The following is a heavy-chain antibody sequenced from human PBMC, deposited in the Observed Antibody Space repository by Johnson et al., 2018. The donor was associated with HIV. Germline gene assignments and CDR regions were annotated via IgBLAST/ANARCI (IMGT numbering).Heavy chain of an antibody. J-gene: IGHJ3*02. D-gene: IGHD1-26*01. CDR2: IYSGGST. CDR1: GFTVSSNY. CDR3: ARDPTTQDSLLTWDFGAFDR. Sequence: VESGGGVVQPGGSLRLSCAASGFTVSSNYMSWVRQAPGKGLEWVSVIYSGGSTHYADSVQGRFTISRDNSKNTLYLQMNSLRVEDTAVYYCARDPTTQDSLLTWDFGAFDRWCQVTMVTVSS. V-gene: IGHV3-66*01.